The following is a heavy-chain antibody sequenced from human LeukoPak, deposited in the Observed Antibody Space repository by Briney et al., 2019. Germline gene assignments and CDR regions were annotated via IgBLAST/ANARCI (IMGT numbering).Heavy chain of an antibody. CDR2: INSGGTVT. Sequence: GGSLRPSCAGSGVTFSGYSMNWVRQAPGKGLVCVSRINSGGTVTNYADSVKGRLTISRDNAKNTLYLQMNSLRAEDTAVYYCARVATDYWGQGTLVTVSS. CDR3: ARVATDY. V-gene: IGHV3-74*01. CDR1: GVTFSGYS. J-gene: IGHJ4*02.